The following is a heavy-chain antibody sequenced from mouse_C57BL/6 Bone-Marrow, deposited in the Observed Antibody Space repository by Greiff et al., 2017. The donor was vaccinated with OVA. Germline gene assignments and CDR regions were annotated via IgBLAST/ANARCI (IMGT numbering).Heavy chain of an antibody. CDR3: ARRGYYGSSWYFDV. Sequence: VQLQQSGPGLVAPSQSLSITCTVSGFSLTSYAISWVRQPPGKGLEWLGVIWTGGGPNYNSALNSILSISKDNSNSQVFLKMNSLQTDDTARYYCARRGYYGSSWYFDVWGTGTTVTVSS. D-gene: IGHD1-1*01. CDR1: GFSLTSYA. J-gene: IGHJ1*03. V-gene: IGHV2-9-1*01. CDR2: IWTGGGP.